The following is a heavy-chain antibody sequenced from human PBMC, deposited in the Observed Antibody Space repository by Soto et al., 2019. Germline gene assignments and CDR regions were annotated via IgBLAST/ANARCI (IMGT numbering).Heavy chain of an antibody. J-gene: IGHJ5*02. Sequence: SLKVSCKAAGGTFSIYTISWVRQAPGQGLEWMGRIIPILGIANYAQKFQGRVTITADKSTSTAYMELSSLRSEDTAVYYCARRLGGYSGYAPWGQGTLVTVSS. D-gene: IGHD5-12*01. CDR1: GGTFSIYT. V-gene: IGHV1-69*02. CDR2: IIPILGIA. CDR3: ARRLGGYSGYAP.